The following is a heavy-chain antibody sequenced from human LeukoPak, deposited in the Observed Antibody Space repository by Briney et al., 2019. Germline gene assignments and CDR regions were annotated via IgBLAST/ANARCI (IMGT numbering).Heavy chain of an antibody. V-gene: IGHV3-23*01. CDR3: AKQSYARSLGE. Sequence: GGSLRLSCATSGFPFSDFSLSWVRQAPGKGLEWISTTNSGGTSTYYAESVKGRLTISRDNSKNTLYLQMSSLRVEDTAVYYCAKQSYARSLGEGGPGTLVSVSS. CDR1: GFPFSDFS. D-gene: IGHD2-8*01. J-gene: IGHJ4*02. CDR2: TNSGGTST.